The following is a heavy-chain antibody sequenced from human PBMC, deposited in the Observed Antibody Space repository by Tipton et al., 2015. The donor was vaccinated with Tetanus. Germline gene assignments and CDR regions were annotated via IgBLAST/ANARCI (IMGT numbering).Heavy chain of an antibody. CDR3: ARRSYCTSSRCFDAFDL. J-gene: IGHJ3*01. CDR2: IFYSGST. D-gene: IGHD2-8*01. Sequence: TLSLTCTVSGDSISSNYWSWIRQPPGKGLEWISYIFYSGSTNYNPSLKSRVSISMYTSKNQISLELSSVTAADTAVYFCARRSYCTSSRCFDAFDLWGPGTRVTVS. CDR1: GDSISSNY. V-gene: IGHV4-59*01.